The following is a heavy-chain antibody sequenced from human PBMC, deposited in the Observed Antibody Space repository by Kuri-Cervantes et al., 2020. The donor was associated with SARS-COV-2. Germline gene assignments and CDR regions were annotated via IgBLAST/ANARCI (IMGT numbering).Heavy chain of an antibody. D-gene: IGHD3-22*01. Sequence: GSLRLSCTVSGGSISTYYWSWIRQPPGKGLEWIGYIYYSGSTTYNPSLKSRVTISVDTSKNQFSLELDSVTAADTAVYYCARGGTYYYDRSGFDWFDPWGQGTLVTVSS. CDR1: GGSISTYY. V-gene: IGHV4-59*01. J-gene: IGHJ5*02. CDR2: IYYSGST. CDR3: ARGGTYYYDRSGFDWFDP.